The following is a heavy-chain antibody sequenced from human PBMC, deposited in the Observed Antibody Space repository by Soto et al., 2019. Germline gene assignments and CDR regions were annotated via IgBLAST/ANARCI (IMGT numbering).Heavy chain of an antibody. D-gene: IGHD5-12*01. CDR2: IYYSGST. Sequence: SETLSLTCSVSGDSISSGGYYWSWIRQHPGKGLEWIGYIYYSGSTYYNPSLKSRLIISLDTSKNQLSLKLNSVTAADTAVYYCARDGGYSGPIDSWGQGTLVTVSS. CDR1: GDSISSGGYY. CDR3: ARDGGYSGPIDS. V-gene: IGHV4-31*03. J-gene: IGHJ4*02.